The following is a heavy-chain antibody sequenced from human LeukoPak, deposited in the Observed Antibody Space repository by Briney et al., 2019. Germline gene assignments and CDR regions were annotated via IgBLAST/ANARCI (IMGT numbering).Heavy chain of an antibody. CDR1: GFTLSSNA. CDR2: ISGSGGST. J-gene: IGHJ4*02. CDR3: AKGGYLIVPLE. V-gene: IGHV3-23*01. Sequence: GGSLRLSCAAPGFTLSSNAMRWVRQAPGKGLERVSAISGSGGSTYYADSVKGRFTISRDNSKNTLYLQMNSLRAEDTAVYYCAKGGYLIVPLEWGQGTLVTVSS. D-gene: IGHD3-22*01.